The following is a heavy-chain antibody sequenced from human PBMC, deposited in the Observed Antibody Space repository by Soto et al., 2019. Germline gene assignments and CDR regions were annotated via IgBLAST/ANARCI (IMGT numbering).Heavy chain of an antibody. J-gene: IGHJ4*02. D-gene: IGHD5-12*01. CDR2: ISAYNGNT. CDR3: ARMYGGYDGEVYYFDY. CDR1: GYTFTSYG. V-gene: IGHV1-18*01. Sequence: GASVKVSCKASGYTFTSYGISWVRQAPGRGLEWMGWISAYNGNTNYAQKLQGRVTMTTDTSTSTAYMELRSLRSDDTAVYYCARMYGGYDGEVYYFDYWGQGTLVTVSS.